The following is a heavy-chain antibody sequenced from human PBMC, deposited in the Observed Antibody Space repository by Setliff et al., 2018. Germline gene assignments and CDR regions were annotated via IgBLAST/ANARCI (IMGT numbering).Heavy chain of an antibody. Sequence: LSLTCTVSGGSISSYYWSWIRQPPGKGLEWIGYIYYSGSTNYNPSLQSRVTISVDTSKNQFSLKLSSVTAADTAVYYCARRYNFWSGYFDYWGQGTLVTVSS. CDR3: ARRYNFWSGYFDY. CDR1: GGSISSYY. D-gene: IGHD3-3*01. J-gene: IGHJ4*02. CDR2: IYYSGST. V-gene: IGHV4-59*12.